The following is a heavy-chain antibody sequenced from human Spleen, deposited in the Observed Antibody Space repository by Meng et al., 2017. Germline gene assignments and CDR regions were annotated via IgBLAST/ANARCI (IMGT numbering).Heavy chain of an antibody. D-gene: IGHD4-23*01. CDR1: GYTFTSYG. Sequence: ASVKVSCKASGYTFTSYGISWGRQAPGQGLEWTGIINPSGGSTSFAQKFQGRVTLTRDTSTSTVYMELSSLRSEDTAVYYCAREMGGNMDYWGQGTLVTVSS. V-gene: IGHV1-46*01. CDR2: INPSGGST. J-gene: IGHJ4*02. CDR3: AREMGGNMDY.